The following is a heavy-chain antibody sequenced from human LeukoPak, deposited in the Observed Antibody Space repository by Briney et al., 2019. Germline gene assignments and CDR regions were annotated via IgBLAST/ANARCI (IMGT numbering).Heavy chain of an antibody. D-gene: IGHD2-15*01. CDR3: ARGDCSGGSCYLSLTTIDY. Sequence: GGSLRLSCAASGFTFSRYSMNWVHQAPGRGLEWVSSISSSSSYIYYADSVKGRFTISRDYAKNSLYLQMDSLRAEDTAVYYCARGDCSGGSCYLSLTTIDYWGQGTLVTVSS. CDR2: ISSSSSYI. V-gene: IGHV3-21*01. J-gene: IGHJ4*02. CDR1: GFTFSRYS.